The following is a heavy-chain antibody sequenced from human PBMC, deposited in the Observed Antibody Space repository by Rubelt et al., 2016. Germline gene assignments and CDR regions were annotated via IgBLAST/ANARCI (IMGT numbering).Heavy chain of an antibody. CDR3: VRDALRGGDFDY. Sequence: EVQLVESGGGLVQPGGSLRLSCAASGFTFSSYWMAWVRQAPGKWHEWVANIKEDGTEKYCLNSVQGRFTIPRDNATNSLCLQMSSLRAEETAVYYCVRDALRGGDFDYWGQGTLVTVSS. J-gene: IGHJ4*02. CDR1: GFTFSSYW. D-gene: IGHD2-15*01. CDR2: IKEDGTEK. V-gene: IGHV3-7*01.